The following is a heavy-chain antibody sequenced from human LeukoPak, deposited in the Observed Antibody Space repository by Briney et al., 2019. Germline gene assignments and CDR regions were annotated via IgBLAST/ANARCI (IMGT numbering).Heavy chain of an antibody. J-gene: IGHJ1*01. V-gene: IGHV3-21*01. D-gene: IGHD1-26*01. Sequence: GGPLSLSFAPPDLTLRDYALTGFGRAPGKGWRGSPSINRNSRHEYYAGSVKGRFTISRDNAKNSLYLQMNSLRAEDMAVYHCVRDLMGEGATTAYLHHWGQGTLVTVSS. CDR1: DLTLRDYA. CDR2: INRNSRHE. CDR3: VRDLMGEGATTAYLHH.